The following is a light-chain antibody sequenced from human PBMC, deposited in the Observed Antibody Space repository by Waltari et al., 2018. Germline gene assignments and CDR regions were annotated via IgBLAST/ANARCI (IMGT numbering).Light chain of an antibody. CDR1: SSDVGSNNL. Sequence: QSALTQPASVSGSPGQSITISCTGTSSDVGSNNLVSWYQQHPGQAPKLIMYEATKRTSGVSKRFSGSKSGNTASLTISGLQAEDEGDYYCCSYTNTHVVFGGGTKLTVL. CDR3: CSYTNTHVV. J-gene: IGLJ2*01. CDR2: EAT. V-gene: IGLV2-14*02.